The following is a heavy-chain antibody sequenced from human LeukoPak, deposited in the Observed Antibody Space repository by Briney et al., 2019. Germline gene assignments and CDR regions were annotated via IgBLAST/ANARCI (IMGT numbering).Heavy chain of an antibody. CDR1: GGSFSGYY. Sequence: KPSETLSLTCAVYGGSFSGYYWSWIRQPPGKGLEWIGEINHSGSTNYNPSLKSRVTISVDTSKNQFSLKLSSVTAADTAVYYCARNDLALFDYWGQGTLVTVSS. J-gene: IGHJ4*02. D-gene: IGHD3-3*01. V-gene: IGHV4-34*01. CDR3: ARNDLALFDY. CDR2: INHSGST.